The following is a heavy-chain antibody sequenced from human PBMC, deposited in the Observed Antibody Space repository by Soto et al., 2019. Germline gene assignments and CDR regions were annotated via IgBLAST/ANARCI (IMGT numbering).Heavy chain of an antibody. CDR1: GYTFYSHS. J-gene: IGHJ6*02. V-gene: IGHV1-18*01. D-gene: IGHD1-1*01. Sequence: QAQLVQSGAEVKKPGASVKVSCKASGYTFYSHSISWVRQAPGQGLEWMGRISADNGNTKYAQKFRGRVTMTTDTSTSTVYMELRNLRSDDTAVYYCARGIQQDSYYGMDVWGQGTTVTVSS. CDR2: ISADNGNT. CDR3: ARGIQQDSYYGMDV.